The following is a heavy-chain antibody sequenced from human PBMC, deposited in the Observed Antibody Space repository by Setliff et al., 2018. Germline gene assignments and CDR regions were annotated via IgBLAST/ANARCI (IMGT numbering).Heavy chain of an antibody. CDR2: IKQDGSEK. CDR1: GFTFSSYW. D-gene: IGHD3-9*01. V-gene: IGHV3-7*01. CDR3: AREFPDYDILTGYYLGVFAFDI. J-gene: IGHJ3*02. Sequence: GGSLRLSCAASGFTFSSYWMSWVRQAPGKGLEWVANIKQDGSEKYYVDSVKGRFTISRDNAKNSLYLQMNSLRAEDTAVYYCAREFPDYDILTGYYLGVFAFDIWGQGTMVTVSS.